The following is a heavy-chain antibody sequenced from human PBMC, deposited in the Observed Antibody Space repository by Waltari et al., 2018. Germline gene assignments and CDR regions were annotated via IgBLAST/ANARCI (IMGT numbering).Heavy chain of an antibody. V-gene: IGHV4-61*02. Sequence: QVQLQESGPGLVKPSQTLSLTCTVSGGSISSGSYYWSWIRQPAGKGLEWIGRIYTSGSTNYNPSLKSRVTRSVDTSKNQFSLKLSSVTAADTAVYYCARDTTYYYGSGSIYWGQGTLVTVSS. CDR2: IYTSGST. J-gene: IGHJ4*02. D-gene: IGHD3-10*01. CDR1: GGSISSGSYY. CDR3: ARDTTYYYGSGSIY.